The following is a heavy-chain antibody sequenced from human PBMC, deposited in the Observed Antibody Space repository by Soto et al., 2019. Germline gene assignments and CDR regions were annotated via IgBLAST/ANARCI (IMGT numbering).Heavy chain of an antibody. CDR1: GYSFTSYW. CDR2: IDPSDSYT. V-gene: IGHV5-10-1*01. D-gene: IGHD5-18*01. J-gene: IGHJ6*02. Sequence: GESLKISCNGSGYSFTSYWISWVRQMPGKGLEWMGRIDPSDSYTNYSPSFQGHVTISADKSISTAYLQWSSLKASDTAMYYCARRIAPLTALYYYYGMDVWGQGTTVTVSS. CDR3: ARRIAPLTALYYYYGMDV.